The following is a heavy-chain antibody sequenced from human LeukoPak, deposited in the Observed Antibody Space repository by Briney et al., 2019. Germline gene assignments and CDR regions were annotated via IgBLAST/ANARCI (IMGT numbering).Heavy chain of an antibody. D-gene: IGHD3-10*01. J-gene: IGHJ4*02. CDR3: ATDGSGTSFPYYFES. Sequence: PGGSLRLSCAASGFFFTSSGMNWVRQAPGKGLEWVTFIGSDGSKQYYADSVKGRFSTSRDNSRNTVSLQMNSLRLEDTAVYYCATDGSGTSFPYYFESWGQGTLVTVSS. V-gene: IGHV3-30*02. CDR1: GFFFTSSG. CDR2: IGSDGSKQ.